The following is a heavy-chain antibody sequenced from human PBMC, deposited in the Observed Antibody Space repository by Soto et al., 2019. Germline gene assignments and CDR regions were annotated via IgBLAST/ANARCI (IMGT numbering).Heavy chain of an antibody. J-gene: IGHJ4*02. Sequence: EVQLVESGGGLVQPGGSLRLSCAASGFTFSNYWMHLVRQAPVKVLVWVSRITDDGRTTTYADSVKGRFTISRDNAKNTLYLQMNSLRVDDTALYYCARDKSGPADYWGQGTLVTVSS. CDR1: GFTFSNYW. CDR3: ARDKSGPADY. V-gene: IGHV3-74*01. D-gene: IGHD5-12*01. CDR2: ITDDGRTT.